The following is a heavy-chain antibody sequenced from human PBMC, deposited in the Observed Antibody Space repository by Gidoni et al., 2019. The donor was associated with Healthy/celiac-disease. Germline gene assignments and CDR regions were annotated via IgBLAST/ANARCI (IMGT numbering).Heavy chain of an antibody. CDR2: ISAYNGNT. CDR3: ARDEDYSSSSGLLPPSGIPIEYNWFDP. J-gene: IGHJ5*02. V-gene: IGHV1-18*01. D-gene: IGHD6-6*01. Sequence: QVQLVQSGAEVKKPGASVKVACKASGYTFTGYGISWVRQAPGQGLEWMGWISAYNGNTNYAQKLQGRVTMTTDTSTSTAYMELRSLRSDDTAVYYCARDEDYSSSSGLLPPSGIPIEYNWFDPWGQGTLVTVSS. CDR1: GYTFTGYG.